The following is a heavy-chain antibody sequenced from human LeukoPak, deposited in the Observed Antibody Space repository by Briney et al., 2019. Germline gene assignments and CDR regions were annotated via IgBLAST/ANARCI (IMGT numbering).Heavy chain of an antibody. J-gene: IGHJ6*03. CDR1: GGSISSSSYY. V-gene: IGHV4-39*01. D-gene: IGHD6-13*01. Sequence: SETLSLTCTVSGGSISSSSYYWGWLRQPPGKGLEWIGSIYYSGSTYYNPSLKSRVTISVDTSKNQFSLKLSSVTAADTAVYYCARGSSSWSYDYYYYMDGWGKGTTVTISS. CDR3: ARGSSSWSYDYYYYMDG. CDR2: IYYSGST.